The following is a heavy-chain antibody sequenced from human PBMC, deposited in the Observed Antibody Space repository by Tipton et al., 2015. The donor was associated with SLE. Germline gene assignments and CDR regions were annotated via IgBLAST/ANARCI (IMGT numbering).Heavy chain of an antibody. J-gene: IGHJ4*02. V-gene: IGHV4-34*01. Sequence: TLSLTCAVYGGSFSGYYWSWIRQPPGKGLEWIGEINHSGSTNYNPSLKSRVTISVDTSKNQFSLKLSSVTAADTAVYYCAREARRQLVLFDYWGQGTLVTVSS. CDR2: INHSGST. CDR1: GGSFSGYY. CDR3: AREARRQLVLFDY. D-gene: IGHD6-13*01.